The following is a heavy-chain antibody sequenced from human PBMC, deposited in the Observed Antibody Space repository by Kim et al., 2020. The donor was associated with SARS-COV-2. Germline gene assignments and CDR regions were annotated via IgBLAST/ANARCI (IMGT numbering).Heavy chain of an antibody. J-gene: IGHJ4*02. D-gene: IGHD2-8*02. V-gene: IGHV3-23*03. CDR3: AKVLGVLSDFDY. CDR1: GFTFSSYA. Sequence: GGSLRLSCAASGFTFSSYAMSWVRQAPGKGLEWVSVIYSGGSSTYYADSVKGRFTISRDNSKNTLYLQMNSLRAEDTAVYYCAKVLGVLSDFDYWGQGTLVTVSS. CDR2: IYSGGSST.